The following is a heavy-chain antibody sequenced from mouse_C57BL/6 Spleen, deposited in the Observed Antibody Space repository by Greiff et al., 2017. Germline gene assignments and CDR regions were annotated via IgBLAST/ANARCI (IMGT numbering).Heavy chain of an antibody. CDR3: ARSRSNLAMDY. J-gene: IGHJ4*01. CDR1: GYTFTSYW. D-gene: IGHD2-5*01. V-gene: IGHV1-53*01. CDR2: INPSNGGT. Sequence: QVQLQQPGTELVKPGASVKLSCKASGYTFTSYWMHWVKQRPGQGLEWIGNINPSNGGTNYNEKFKSMATLTVDKSSSTAYMQLSSLKAADAAFYYCARSRSNLAMDYWGQGTSVTVSS.